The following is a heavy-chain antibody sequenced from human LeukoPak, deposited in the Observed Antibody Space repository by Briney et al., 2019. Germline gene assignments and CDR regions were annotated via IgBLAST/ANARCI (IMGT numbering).Heavy chain of an antibody. CDR1: GFTFSSYG. CDR2: ISSYSSAM. J-gene: IGHJ4*02. D-gene: IGHD4-17*01. CDR3: ASGDYDFDY. V-gene: IGHV3-48*02. Sequence: PGGTVRLSCAASGFTFSSYGMNWVRQVPGKGLEWISYISSYSSAMYYADSVKGRFTISRDNAKNSLYLQMTSLRDEDTAVYYCASGDYDFDYWGQGTLVTDPS.